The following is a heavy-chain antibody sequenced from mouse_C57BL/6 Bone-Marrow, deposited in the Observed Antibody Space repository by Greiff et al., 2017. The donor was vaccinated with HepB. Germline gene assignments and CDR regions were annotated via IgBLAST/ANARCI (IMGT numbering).Heavy chain of an antibody. V-gene: IGHV5-6*02. J-gene: IGHJ4*01. CDR3: ARLDSSGYDYAMDY. CDR2: ISSGGSYT. Sequence: DVMLVESGGDLVKPGGSLKLSCAASGFTFSSYGMSWVRQTPDKRLEWVATISSGGSYTYYPDSVKGRFTISRDNAKNTLYLQMSSLKSEDTAMYYCARLDSSGYDYAMDYWGQGTSVTVSS. CDR1: GFTFSSYG. D-gene: IGHD3-2*02.